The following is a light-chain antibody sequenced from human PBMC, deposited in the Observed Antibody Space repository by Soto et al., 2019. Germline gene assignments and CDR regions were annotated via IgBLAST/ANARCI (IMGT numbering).Light chain of an antibody. V-gene: IGLV2-14*01. Sequence: QSALTQPASVSGSPGQSITISCTGTSSDVGGYDSVSWYQQHPGKAPKLIIYDVSNRPSGDSTRFSGSKSGNTASLTISGLQAEDEADYYCSSYTSINTLDVVFGGGTKLTVL. CDR2: DVS. CDR3: SSYTSINTLDVV. J-gene: IGLJ2*01. CDR1: SSDVGGYDS.